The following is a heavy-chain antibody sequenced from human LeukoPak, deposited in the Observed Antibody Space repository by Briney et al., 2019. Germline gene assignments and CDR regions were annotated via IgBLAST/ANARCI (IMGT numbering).Heavy chain of an antibody. CDR3: ARVFGEMYYYDSDNSGYFDY. CDR2: IIPIFGTA. D-gene: IGHD3-22*01. CDR1: GGTFSSYA. J-gene: IGHJ4*02. V-gene: IGHV1-69*13. Sequence: SVKVSCKASGGTFSSYAISWVRQAPGQGLEWMGGIIPIFGTANYAQKFQGRVTITADESTSTAYMELSSLRSEDTAVYYCARVFGEMYYYDSDNSGYFDYWGQGTLVTVSS.